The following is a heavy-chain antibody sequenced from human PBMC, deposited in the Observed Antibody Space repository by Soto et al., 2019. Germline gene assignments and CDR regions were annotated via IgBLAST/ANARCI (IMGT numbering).Heavy chain of an antibody. CDR2: IWYDGTQK. D-gene: IGHD2-2*01. J-gene: IGHJ4*02. CDR1: GFTFNTYS. V-gene: IGHV3-33*01. CDR3: ARAGGSRVQRLWHFDY. Sequence: GGSLRLSCEASGFTFNTYSMHWVRQPPGKGLEWLAAIWYDGTQKYYAASVKGRFIIPRDNSKKTLYLEMEPLRGVDTAVYSCARAGGSRVQRLWHFDYLGQGTLVTVSS.